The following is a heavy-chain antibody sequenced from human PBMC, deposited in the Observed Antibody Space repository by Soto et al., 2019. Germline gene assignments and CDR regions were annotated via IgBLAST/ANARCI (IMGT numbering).Heavy chain of an antibody. CDR3: ARGDCVGGTCYSFAGSFYYYMDV. V-gene: IGHV3-74*02. D-gene: IGHD2-15*01. CDR2: INSDGSVS. J-gene: IGHJ6*03. CDR1: GFTFSNYW. Sequence: EVQLVESGGGLVQPGGSLRLSCAASGFTFSNYWMYWVRQAPGKGLEWVSRINSDGSVSSYADSVKGRLTISRDNVKNTLYLQMDSMRVEDTAVYYCARGDCVGGTCYSFAGSFYYYMDVWGKGTTVTVFS.